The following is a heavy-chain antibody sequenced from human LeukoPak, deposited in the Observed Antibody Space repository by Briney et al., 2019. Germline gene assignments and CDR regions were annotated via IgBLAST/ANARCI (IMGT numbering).Heavy chain of an antibody. J-gene: IGHJ4*02. D-gene: IGHD2-15*01. Sequence: PGGSLSLSCAASGFTFSSYAMSWVRQAPGKGLEWVSAISGSGGSTYYADSVKGRFTISRDNSKNTLYLQMNSLRAEDTAVYYCAKGTYCSGGSCPLTDFDYWGQGTLVTVSS. CDR1: GFTFSSYA. V-gene: IGHV3-23*01. CDR3: AKGTYCSGGSCPLTDFDY. CDR2: ISGSGGST.